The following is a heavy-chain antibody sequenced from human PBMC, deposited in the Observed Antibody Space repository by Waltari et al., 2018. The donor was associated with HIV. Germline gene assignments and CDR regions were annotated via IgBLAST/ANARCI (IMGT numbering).Heavy chain of an antibody. J-gene: IGHJ4*02. CDR3: ARDRGDSFFPY. D-gene: IGHD5-18*01. CDR1: GFSVSSNY. Sequence: EVQVLQSGAGLIQPGGSLRRSCAASGFSVSSNYMSCVRQAPGQGLELVSVIYSGGSTFYADSVQGRFTISRDNAKNTLFLQLNSLRAEDTAVYYCARDRGDSFFPYWGQGTLVTVSS. V-gene: IGHV3-53*01. CDR2: IYSGGST.